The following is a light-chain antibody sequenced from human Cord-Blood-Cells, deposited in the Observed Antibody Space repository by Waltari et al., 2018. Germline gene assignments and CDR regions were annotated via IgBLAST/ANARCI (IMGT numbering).Light chain of an antibody. J-gene: IGKJ1*01. CDR2: DAS. Sequence: DIQMTQSPSTLSASVGDRDTITWRSSQSSSSWLALYQQKPGKAPKLLIYDASSLESGVPSRFSGSGSGTEFTLTISSLQPDDFATYYCQQYNSYSWTFGQGTKVEIK. CDR1: QSSSSW. CDR3: QQYNSYSWT. V-gene: IGKV1-5*01.